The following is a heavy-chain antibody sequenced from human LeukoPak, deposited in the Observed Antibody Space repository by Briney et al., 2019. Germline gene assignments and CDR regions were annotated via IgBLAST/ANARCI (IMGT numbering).Heavy chain of an antibody. J-gene: IGHJ4*02. D-gene: IGHD3-10*01. CDR3: ARDQSSEQILWFGDYYFDY. Sequence: GGSLRLSCAASGFTFSDYYISSIRQAPGKGMEWVSYISSNGSTINYAESVKGRFSISRDNAKNSLYLQMNGLRAEDTAVYYCARDQSSEQILWFGDYYFDYWGQGTLVTVSS. V-gene: IGHV3-11*01. CDR1: GFTFSDYY. CDR2: ISSNGSTI.